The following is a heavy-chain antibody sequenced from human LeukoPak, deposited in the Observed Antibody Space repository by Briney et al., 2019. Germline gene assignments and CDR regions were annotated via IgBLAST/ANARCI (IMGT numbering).Heavy chain of an antibody. J-gene: IGHJ5*02. D-gene: IGHD2-15*01. CDR1: GYIFTAYY. Sequence: ASVKVSCKASGYIFTAYYIHWVRQAPGQGLEWMGWINPNSGGTNYAQKFQGRVTMTRDTSITTAYMELSRLRSDDTAVYYCARQAVVAATTWFDPWGQGTLVTVSS. CDR3: ARQAVVAATTWFDP. V-gene: IGHV1-2*02. CDR2: INPNSGGT.